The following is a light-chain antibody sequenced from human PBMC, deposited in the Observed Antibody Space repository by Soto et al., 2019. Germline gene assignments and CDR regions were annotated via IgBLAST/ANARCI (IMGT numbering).Light chain of an antibody. J-gene: IGKJ1*01. CDR2: GAS. V-gene: IGKV3-20*01. Sequence: EIVLTQSPGTLSLSPGERATLSCRASQTANNNNLVWYQQKPGQAPRLLIYGASNRATGIPDRFSGSGSGTDFTLTISRVEPEDFAVYHCQQYGNTSWTFGQGTKVEI. CDR1: QTANNNN. CDR3: QQYGNTSWT.